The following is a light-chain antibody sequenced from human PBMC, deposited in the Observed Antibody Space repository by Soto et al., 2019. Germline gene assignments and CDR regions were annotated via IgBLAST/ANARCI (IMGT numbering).Light chain of an antibody. CDR1: TSNIRNNY. CDR3: GTWDSSLSAVV. Sequence: SVLTQPPSVSAAPGQKVTISCSGSTSNIRNNYVSWYQQLPGTAPKLLIYDNNQRPSGIPDRFSGSKSGTSATLGITGLQTGDEADYYCGTWDSSLSAVVFGGGTKVTVL. V-gene: IGLV1-51*01. J-gene: IGLJ2*01. CDR2: DNN.